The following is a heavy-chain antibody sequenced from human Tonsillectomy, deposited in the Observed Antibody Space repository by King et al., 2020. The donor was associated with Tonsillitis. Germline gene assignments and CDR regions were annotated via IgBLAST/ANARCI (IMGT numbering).Heavy chain of an antibody. J-gene: IGHJ3*02. CDR3: RLVAEAGNDAFDI. Sequence: QLVQSGAEVKKPGASVRVSCKASTYTFTNCGVSWVRQAPGQGLEWMGWIIVSNGKTNFAQNVRGRVTMTTDTSTSTAYMDLRSLRSDDTAVYYCRLVAEAGNDAFDIWGPGTMVTVSS. CDR1: TYTFTNCG. CDR2: IIVSNGKT. D-gene: IGHD6-13*01. V-gene: IGHV1-18*01.